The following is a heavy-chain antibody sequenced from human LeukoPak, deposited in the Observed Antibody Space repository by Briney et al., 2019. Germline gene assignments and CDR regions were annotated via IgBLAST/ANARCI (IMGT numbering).Heavy chain of an antibody. CDR3: AKDLSNYDILTGHYYYYFMDV. CDR1: GFTFDDYA. J-gene: IGHJ6*03. CDR2: ISWNSGNI. V-gene: IGHV3-9*01. Sequence: GRSLRLSCAASGFTFDDYAMHWVRQAPGKGLEWVSGISWNSGNIGYVDSVKGRFTISRDNAKNSLYLQMNSLRAEDTAVYYCAKDLSNYDILTGHYYYYFMDVWGKGTTVTISS. D-gene: IGHD3-9*01.